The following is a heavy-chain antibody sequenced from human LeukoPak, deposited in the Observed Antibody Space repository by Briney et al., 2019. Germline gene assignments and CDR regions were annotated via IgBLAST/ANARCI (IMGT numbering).Heavy chain of an antibody. J-gene: IGHJ3*02. CDR1: GGSISSGSYY. CDR2: IYTSGST. CDR3: AGGGRYYYDSSGYYYRPRDAFDI. Sequence: SQTLSLSCTVSGGSISSGSYYWSWIRQPAGKGLEWIGRIYTSGSTSYNPSLKSRVTISVDTSKNQFSLKLSSVTAADTAVYYCAGGGRYYYDSSGYYYRPRDAFDIWGQGTMVTVSS. V-gene: IGHV4-61*02. D-gene: IGHD3-22*01.